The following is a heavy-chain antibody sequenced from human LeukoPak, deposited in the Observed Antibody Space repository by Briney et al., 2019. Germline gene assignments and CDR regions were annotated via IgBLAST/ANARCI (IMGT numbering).Heavy chain of an antibody. D-gene: IGHD6-13*01. CDR2: INHSGST. V-gene: IGHV4-39*07. Sequence: SETLSLTCTVSGGSISSSSYYWGWIRQPPGKGLEWIGEINHSGSTNYNPSLKSRVTISVDTSKNQFSLKLSSVTAADTAVYYCARGRGAAAGRGYFQHWGQGTLVTVSS. CDR1: GGSISSSSYY. CDR3: ARGRGAAAGRGYFQH. J-gene: IGHJ1*01.